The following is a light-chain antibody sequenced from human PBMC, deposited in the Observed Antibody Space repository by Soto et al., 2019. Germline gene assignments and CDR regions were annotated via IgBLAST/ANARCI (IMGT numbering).Light chain of an antibody. V-gene: IGKV1-17*03. CDR1: QGISNY. J-gene: IGKJ5*01. CDR2: AAS. Sequence: DIQMTQSPSAMSASVGDRVNITCRASQGISNYLAWFQLKPGKVPKRLMYAASTLQSGVPSRFSGSGSGTEFTLTISSLQPEDFAIYFSQQANSFPITFGQGTRLEIK. CDR3: QQANSFPIT.